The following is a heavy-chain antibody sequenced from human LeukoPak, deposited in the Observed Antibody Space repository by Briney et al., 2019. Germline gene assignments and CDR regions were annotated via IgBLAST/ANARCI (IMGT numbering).Heavy chain of an antibody. CDR3: ARGIYSLRRYFDWQHPNAFDI. CDR1: GYTFTGYY. D-gene: IGHD3-9*01. V-gene: IGHV1-2*02. J-gene: IGHJ3*02. CDR2: INPNSGGT. Sequence: ASVKVSCKASGYTFTGYYMHWVRQAPGQGLEWMGWINPNSGGTNYAQKFQGRVTMTRDTSISTAYMELSRLRSEDTAVYYCARGIYSLRRYFDWQHPNAFDIWGQGTMVTVSS.